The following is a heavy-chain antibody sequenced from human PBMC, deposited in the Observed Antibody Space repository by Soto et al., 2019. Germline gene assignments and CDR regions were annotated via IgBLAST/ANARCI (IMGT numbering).Heavy chain of an antibody. D-gene: IGHD3-10*01. CDR3: AKARFGQLCLEENGLVV. V-gene: IGHV3-30*18. Sequence: QVQLVESGGGVVQPGRSLRLSCAASGFTFSSYGRHWVRQAPGKGLEWVALISDDGSNTYYADSVKGRYTVSRDDSKNPLYLQMNSLRAEDKAVYYCAKARFGQLCLEENGLVVWAQGNTVTASS. J-gene: IGHJ6*02. CDR1: GFTFSSYG. CDR2: ISDDGSNT.